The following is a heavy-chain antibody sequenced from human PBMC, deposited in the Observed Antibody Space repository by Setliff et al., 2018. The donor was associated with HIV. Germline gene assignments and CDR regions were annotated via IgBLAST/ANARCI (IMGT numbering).Heavy chain of an antibody. CDR3: ARVSYTSGWYIDY. V-gene: IGHV1-2*02. CDR1: GYTFTGNS. Sequence: ASVKVSCKASGYTFTGNSIHWVRQAPGQGLEWMGWINPNSGGANYNPSLKRRVTMSVDTSKNQFSLNLKSVTAADTAVYYCARVSYTSGWYIDYWGQGTLVTVSS. J-gene: IGHJ4*02. D-gene: IGHD6-19*01. CDR2: INPNSGGA.